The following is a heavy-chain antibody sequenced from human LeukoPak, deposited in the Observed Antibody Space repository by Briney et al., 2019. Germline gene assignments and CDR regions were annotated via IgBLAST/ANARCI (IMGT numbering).Heavy chain of an antibody. CDR3: AKDIAAVAGKDY. V-gene: IGHV3-23*01. CDR2: ISGSGGGT. CDR1: GFTFYTYA. Sequence: GGSLRLSCAASGFTFYTYAMSWVRQAPGKGLEWVSAISGSGGGTYYADSVKGRFTISRDNSKNTLYLQMNSLRAEDTAVYYCAKDIAAVAGKDYWGQGTLVTVSS. J-gene: IGHJ4*02. D-gene: IGHD6-19*01.